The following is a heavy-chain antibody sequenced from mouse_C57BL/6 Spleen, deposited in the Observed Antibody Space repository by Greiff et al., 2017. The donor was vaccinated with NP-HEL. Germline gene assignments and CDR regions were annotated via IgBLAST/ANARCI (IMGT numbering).Heavy chain of an antibody. CDR3: AREGNYERVYAMDY. Sequence: EVQLQQSGPELVKPGASVKISCKASGYTFTDYYMNWVKQSHGKSLEWIGDINPNNGGTSYNQKFKGKATLTVDKSSSTAYMELRSLTSEDSAVYYCAREGNYERVYAMDYWGQGTSVTVSS. J-gene: IGHJ4*01. CDR1: GYTFTDYY. D-gene: IGHD2-1*01. CDR2: INPNNGGT. V-gene: IGHV1-26*01.